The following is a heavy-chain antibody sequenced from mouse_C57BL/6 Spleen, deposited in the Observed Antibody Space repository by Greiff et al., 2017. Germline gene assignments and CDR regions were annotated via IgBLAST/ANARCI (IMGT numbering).Heavy chain of an antibody. D-gene: IGHD2-3*01. CDR1: GYAFSSSW. V-gene: IGHV1-82*01. CDR2: IYPGDGDT. Sequence: QVQLQQSGPELVKPGASVKISCKASGYAFSSSWMNWVKQRPGKGLERIGRIYPGDGDTNYNGKFKGKATLTADKSSSTAYMQLSSLTSEDSAVYFCARGDGYFYWGQGTTLTVSS. CDR3: ARGDGYFY. J-gene: IGHJ2*01.